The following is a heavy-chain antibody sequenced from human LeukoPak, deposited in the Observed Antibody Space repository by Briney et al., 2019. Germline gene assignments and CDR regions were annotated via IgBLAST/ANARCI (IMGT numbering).Heavy chain of an antibody. Sequence: ASVKVPCKASGYTFTGYYMHWVRQAPGQGLEWMGRINPNSGGTNYAQKFQGRVTMTRDTSISTAYMELSRLRSDDTAVYYCARQLGPTTPTYYWGQGTLVTVSS. V-gene: IGHV1-2*06. J-gene: IGHJ4*02. CDR1: GYTFTGYY. D-gene: IGHD7-27*01. CDR2: INPNSGGT. CDR3: ARQLGPTTPTYY.